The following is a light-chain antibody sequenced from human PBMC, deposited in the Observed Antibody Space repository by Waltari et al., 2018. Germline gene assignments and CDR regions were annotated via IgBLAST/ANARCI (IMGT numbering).Light chain of an antibody. CDR3: SSYTNSNTLV. CDR2: EVS. CDR1: SSDVGGYTH. J-gene: IGLJ2*01. V-gene: IGLV2-14*01. Sequence: QSGLTQPPSVSGSPGPSITISCTGTSSDVGGYTHISWYQQHPGKAPNLMIYEVSNRPSGVSDRFSGSKSGNSASLTISGLQAEDEADYYCSSYTNSNTLVFGGGTNPTVL.